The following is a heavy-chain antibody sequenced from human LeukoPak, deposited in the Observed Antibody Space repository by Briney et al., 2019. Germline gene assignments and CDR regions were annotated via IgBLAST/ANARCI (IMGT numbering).Heavy chain of an antibody. CDR1: GYTFTSYG. Sequence: GASVKVSCKASGYTFTSYGISWVRQAPGQGLEWMGWISAYNGNTNYAQKLQGRVTMTTDTSTSTAYMELRSLRSDDTAVYYCASIYCSGGSCYSPLRYWGQGTLVTVSS. CDR2: ISAYNGNT. V-gene: IGHV1-18*04. J-gene: IGHJ4*02. CDR3: ASIYCSGGSCYSPLRY. D-gene: IGHD2-15*01.